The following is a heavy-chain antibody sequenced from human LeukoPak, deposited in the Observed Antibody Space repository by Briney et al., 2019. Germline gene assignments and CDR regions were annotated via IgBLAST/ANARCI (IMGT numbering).Heavy chain of an antibody. Sequence: SVKVSCKASGGTFSSYAITWVRQAPGQGLEWMGRIVPIFGTTHYAQNLQGRATITTDESTGTAYMELSGLRSEDTAVYFCARSYGSGSFLDYWGQGNLVTVSS. CDR1: GGTFSSYA. CDR3: ARSYGSGSFLDY. V-gene: IGHV1-69*05. J-gene: IGHJ4*02. CDR2: IVPIFGTT. D-gene: IGHD3-10*01.